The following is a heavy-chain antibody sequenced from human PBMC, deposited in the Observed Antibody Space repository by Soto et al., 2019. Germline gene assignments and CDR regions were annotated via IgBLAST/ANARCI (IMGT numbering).Heavy chain of an antibody. J-gene: IGHJ4*02. CDR3: ARFQVVTPLDY. Sequence: QVQLVQSGAEVKKPGASVKVSCKASGYTFTSYGISWVRQAPGQGLEWMGWVSAYTGNTNYAQHLQGRVTMTTDTSTTTAYMELRSPRSDDTAVYYCARFQVVTPLDYWGQGTLVTVSS. V-gene: IGHV1-18*01. D-gene: IGHD2-21*02. CDR2: VSAYTGNT. CDR1: GYTFTSYG.